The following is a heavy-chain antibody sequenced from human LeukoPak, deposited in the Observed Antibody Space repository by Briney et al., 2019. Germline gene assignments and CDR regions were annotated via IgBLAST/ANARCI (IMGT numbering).Heavy chain of an antibody. CDR2: FDPEDGET. Sequence: ASVKVSCKVSGYTLTELSMRWVRQAPGKGLEWMGGFDPEDGETIYAQKFQGRVTMTRNTSISTAYMELSSLRSEDTAVYYCARGRLGRLRYNWFDPWGQGTLVTVSS. CDR1: GYTLTELS. V-gene: IGHV1-24*01. J-gene: IGHJ5*02. D-gene: IGHD5-12*01. CDR3: ARGRLGRLRYNWFDP.